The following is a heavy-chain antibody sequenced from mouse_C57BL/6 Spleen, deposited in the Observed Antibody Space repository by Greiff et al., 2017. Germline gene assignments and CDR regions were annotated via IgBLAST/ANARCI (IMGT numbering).Heavy chain of an antibody. J-gene: IGHJ2*01. CDR3: TREEHLRLLDY. D-gene: IGHD3-2*02. Sequence: EVQLQQSGTVLARPGASVKMSCKTSGYTFTSYCMHWVNQRPGQGLDWIGAIYPGNSDTSYNQKFKGKAKLTAATSTSTTYMKLSSLTNKDSAVYDSTREEHLRLLDYWGQGTTLTVSS. CDR1: GYTFTSYC. CDR2: IYPGNSDT. V-gene: IGHV1-5*01.